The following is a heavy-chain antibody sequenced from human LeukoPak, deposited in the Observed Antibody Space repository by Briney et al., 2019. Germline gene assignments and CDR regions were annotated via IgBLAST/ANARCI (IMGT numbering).Heavy chain of an antibody. CDR1: GDSISSGSYY. J-gene: IGHJ3*02. D-gene: IGHD3-22*01. CDR3: ARGPYSYDSSGAFDI. CDR2: IYTSGST. V-gene: IGHV4-61*02. Sequence: SETLSLTCTVSGDSISSGSYYWSWIRPPAGKGLEWIGRIYTSGSTNYNPSLKSRVTISVDTSKNQFSLKLSSVTAADTAVYFCARGPYSYDSSGAFDIWGQGTMVTVSS.